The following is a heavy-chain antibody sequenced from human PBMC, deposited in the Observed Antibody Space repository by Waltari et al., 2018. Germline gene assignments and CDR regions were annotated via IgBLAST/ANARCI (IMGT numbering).Heavy chain of an antibody. D-gene: IGHD3-10*01. CDR2: IYSGGST. Sequence: EVQLVESGGGLVQPGGSLRLSCAASGFTVSRNYMSWVRQAPGKGLEWVSVIYSGGSTYYADSVKGRFTISRDNSKNTLYLQMNSLRAEDTAVYYCAREGGSGSYYYYYGIDVWGQGTTVTVSS. CDR1: GFTVSRNY. V-gene: IGHV3-66*02. CDR3: AREGGSGSYYYYYGIDV. J-gene: IGHJ6*02.